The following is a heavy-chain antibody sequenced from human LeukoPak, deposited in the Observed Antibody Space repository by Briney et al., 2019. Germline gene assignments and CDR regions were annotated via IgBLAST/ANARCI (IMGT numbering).Heavy chain of an antibody. CDR2: IYHSGST. D-gene: IGHD6-19*01. Sequence: PSETLSLTCAVSGGSISSSNWWSWVRQPPGKGLEWIGEIYHSGSTNYNPSLKSRVTISVDTSKNQFSLKLSSVTAADTAVYYCARVLAVAGTGFLFDYWGQGTLVTVSS. CDR1: GGSISSSNW. V-gene: IGHV4-4*02. CDR3: ARVLAVAGTGFLFDY. J-gene: IGHJ4*02.